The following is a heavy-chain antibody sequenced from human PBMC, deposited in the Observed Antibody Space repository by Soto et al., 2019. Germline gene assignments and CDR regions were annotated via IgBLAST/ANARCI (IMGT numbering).Heavy chain of an antibody. D-gene: IGHD3-22*01. V-gene: IGHV4-30-4*01. CDR2: VYYSGTT. Sequence: QPQESGPGLVKPSQTLSLTCPVSGASINHNDYYWSWIRKTTGKGPEWIGYVYYSGTTDYIPSLKIRLSMSIDKSQNQFTLKLNSVTAADTVTYYCARLSYFDDKLYFDIWGRGTLVTLSS. J-gene: IGHJ2*01. CDR1: GASINHNDYY. CDR3: ARLSYFDDKLYFDI.